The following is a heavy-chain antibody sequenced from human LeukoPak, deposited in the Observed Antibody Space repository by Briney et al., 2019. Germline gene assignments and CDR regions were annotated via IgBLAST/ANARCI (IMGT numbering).Heavy chain of an antibody. J-gene: IGHJ4*02. Sequence: SETLSLTCAVYGGSFSGYYWSWIRQPPGKGLEWIGSIYYSGSTYYNPSLKSRVTISVDTSKNQFSLKLSSVTAADTAVYYCARTTMVRGVIMTFDYWGQGTLVTVSS. V-gene: IGHV4-34*01. D-gene: IGHD3-10*01. CDR1: GGSFSGYY. CDR3: ARTTMVRGVIMTFDY. CDR2: IYYSGST.